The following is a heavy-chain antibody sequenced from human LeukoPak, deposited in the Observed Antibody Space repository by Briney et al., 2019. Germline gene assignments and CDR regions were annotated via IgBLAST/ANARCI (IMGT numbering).Heavy chain of an antibody. CDR1: GDSVSGNSAA. V-gene: IGHV6-1*01. CDR2: TYYRSKWFN. CDR3: ASGWALNY. D-gene: IGHD1-26*01. Sequence: SQTLSLTCAISGDSVSGNSAAWHWIRQSPSRGLEWLGRTYYRSKWFNDYAVSVKSRIAINPDTSKNHFSLHLNSVTPEDTAVYYCASGWALNYWGQGTLVTVSS. J-gene: IGHJ4*02.